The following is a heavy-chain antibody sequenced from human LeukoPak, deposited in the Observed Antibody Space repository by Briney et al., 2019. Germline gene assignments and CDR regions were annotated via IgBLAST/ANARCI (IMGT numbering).Heavy chain of an antibody. CDR3: AKDPRYSSSSLLDY. V-gene: IGHV3-23*01. CDR1: GFTFSSYA. D-gene: IGHD6-6*01. CDR2: ISGSGGST. J-gene: IGHJ4*02. Sequence: GGSLRLSCAASGFTFSSYAMSWVRQAPGKGLEWVSAISGSGGSTYYADSVKGRFTISRDNSKNTLYLRMNSLRAEGTAVYYCAKDPRYSSSSLLDYWGQGTLVTVSS.